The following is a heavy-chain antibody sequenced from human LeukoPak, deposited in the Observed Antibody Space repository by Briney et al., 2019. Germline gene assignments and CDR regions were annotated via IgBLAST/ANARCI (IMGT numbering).Heavy chain of an antibody. CDR1: GFTFDDYG. V-gene: IGHV3-20*04. Sequence: GGSLRLSCAASGFTFDDYGMSWVRQAPGKGLEWVSGINWNGGSTGYADSVKGRFTISRDNAKNSLYLQMNSLRAEDTALYYCARERNYYDSSEADAFDIWGQGTMVTVSS. J-gene: IGHJ3*02. CDR3: ARERNYYDSSEADAFDI. D-gene: IGHD3-22*01. CDR2: INWNGGST.